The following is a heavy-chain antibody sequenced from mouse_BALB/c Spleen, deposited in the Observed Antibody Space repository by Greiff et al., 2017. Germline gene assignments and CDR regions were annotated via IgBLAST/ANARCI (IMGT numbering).Heavy chain of an antibody. Sequence: EVQLHQSGAELVKPGASVKLSCTASGFNIKDTYMHWVKQRPEQGLEWIGRIDPANGNTKYDPKFQGKATITADTSSNTAYLQLSSLTSEDTAVYYCAREVYYGNYAYAMDYWGQGTSVTVSS. CDR1: GFNIKDTY. V-gene: IGHV14-3*02. CDR3: AREVYYGNYAYAMDY. D-gene: IGHD2-1*01. CDR2: IDPANGNT. J-gene: IGHJ4*01.